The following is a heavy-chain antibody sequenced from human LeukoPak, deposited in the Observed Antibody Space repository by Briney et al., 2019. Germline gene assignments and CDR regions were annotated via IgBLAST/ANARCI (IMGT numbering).Heavy chain of an antibody. V-gene: IGHV1-24*01. CDR1: GYTLTELS. J-gene: IGHJ6*03. Sequence: EASVKVSCKVSGYTLTELSMHWVRQAPGKGLEWMGGFDPEDGETIYAQKFQGRVTMTEDTSTDTAYMELSSLRSEDTAVYYCATSYCSSTSCPQGYMDVWGKGTTVTVSS. CDR3: ATSYCSSTSCPQGYMDV. D-gene: IGHD2-2*01. CDR2: FDPEDGET.